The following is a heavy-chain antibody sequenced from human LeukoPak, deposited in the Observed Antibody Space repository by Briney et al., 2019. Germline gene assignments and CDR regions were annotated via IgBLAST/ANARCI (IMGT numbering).Heavy chain of an antibody. CDR3: AKGHSAHGTGFDG. CDR2: ISGSGDTT. D-gene: IGHD1-14*01. CDR1: GLXFSRFA. Sequence: PGGSLRLSCAASGLXFSRFAMSWVRQAPGKGLEWVSTISGSGDTTYYADSVKGRFSISRDNLKNSLYVQMNGLRVEDTAVYFCAKGHSAHGTGFDGWGQGTLVIVSS. V-gene: IGHV3-23*01. J-gene: IGHJ4*02.